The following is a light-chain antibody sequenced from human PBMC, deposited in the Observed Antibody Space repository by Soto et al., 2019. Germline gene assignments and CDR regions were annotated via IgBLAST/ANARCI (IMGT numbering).Light chain of an antibody. CDR3: SSYTTSITLV. CDR1: SSDVGGYNY. V-gene: IGLV2-14*01. J-gene: IGLJ2*01. Sequence: QSALTQPASVSGSPGQSITISCTGTSSDVGGYNYVSWYQHHPGKAPKLMIYEVSNRPSGVSNRFSGSKSDNTASLTISGLQAEDEAHYYCSSYTTSITLVFGGGTKVTVL. CDR2: EVS.